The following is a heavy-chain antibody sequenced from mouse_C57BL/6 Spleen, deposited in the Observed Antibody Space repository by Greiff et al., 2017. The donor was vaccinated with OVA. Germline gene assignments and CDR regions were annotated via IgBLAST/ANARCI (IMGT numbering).Heavy chain of an antibody. J-gene: IGHJ4*01. Sequence: EVQLLESGEGLVKPGASLKLSCAASGFTFSSYAMSWVRQTPEQRLEWVAYISSGGDYIYYADTVKGRFTISRDNACNTLYLQMSSLKSEDTAMDYCTGARWLLTYAWDYWGQGTTVTVSS. CDR1: GFTFSSYA. CDR3: TGARWLLTYAWDY. D-gene: IGHD2-3*01. V-gene: IGHV5-9-1*02. CDR2: ISSGGDYI.